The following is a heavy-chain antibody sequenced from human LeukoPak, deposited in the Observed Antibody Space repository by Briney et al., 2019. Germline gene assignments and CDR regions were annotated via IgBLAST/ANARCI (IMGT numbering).Heavy chain of an antibody. CDR1: GFTFSSYE. V-gene: IGHV3-48*03. D-gene: IGHD4-17*01. CDR2: ISSGGGGI. CDR3: GRDGASHPSIYYFDY. J-gene: IGHJ4*02. Sequence: GGSLRLSCAASGFTFSSYEMNWVRQAPGKGLEWVSYISSGGGGIFYADSVKGRFTISRDNAKNSLHLQMNSLRAEDTAVYYCGRDGASHPSIYYFDYWGQGTLVTVSS.